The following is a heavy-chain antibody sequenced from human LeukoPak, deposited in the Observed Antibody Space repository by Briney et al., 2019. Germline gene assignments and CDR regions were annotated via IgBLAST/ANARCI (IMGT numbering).Heavy chain of an antibody. CDR1: GFSLSRFG. J-gene: IGHJ4*02. Sequence: PGGSLRLSCVASGFSLSRFGMHWVRQAPGKGLEWVSFVRYDGSSQHYADSVKGRFTISRDNSKNTLYLQMNSLRAEDTAVYYCARSSSSWAGEAFDYWGQGTLVTVSS. CDR3: ARSSSSWAGEAFDY. CDR2: VRYDGSSQ. D-gene: IGHD6-13*01. V-gene: IGHV3-30*02.